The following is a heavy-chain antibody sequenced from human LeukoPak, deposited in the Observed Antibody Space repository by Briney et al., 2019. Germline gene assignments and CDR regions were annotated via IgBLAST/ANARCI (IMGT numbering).Heavy chain of an antibody. J-gene: IGHJ4*02. V-gene: IGHV3-48*03. CDR1: GFTFSSYE. Sequence: GGSLRLSCAASGFTFSSYEMNWVRQAPGKGLEWVSYISSSGSTIYYADSVKGRFTISRDNAKNSLYLQMNSLRAEDTAVYYCARLTMTIDYWGQGTLVTVSS. CDR3: ARLTMTIDY. CDR2: ISSSGSTI. D-gene: IGHD3-22*01.